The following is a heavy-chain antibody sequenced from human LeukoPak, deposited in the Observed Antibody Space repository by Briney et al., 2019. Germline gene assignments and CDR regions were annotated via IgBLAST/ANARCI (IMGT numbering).Heavy chain of an antibody. CDR1: GFTFSSYE. V-gene: IGHV3-48*03. CDR3: AELGITMIGGV. J-gene: IGHJ6*04. D-gene: IGHD3-10*02. CDR2: ISSSGSTI. Sequence: GGSLRLSCAASGFTFSSYEMNSVRQAPGKGLEWVSYISSSGSTIYYADSVKGRFTISRDNAKNPLYLQMNSLRAEDTAVYYCAELGITMIGGVWGKGTTVTISS.